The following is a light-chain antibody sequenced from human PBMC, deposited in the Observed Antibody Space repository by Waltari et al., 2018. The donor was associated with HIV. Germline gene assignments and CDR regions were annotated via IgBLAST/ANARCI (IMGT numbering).Light chain of an antibody. Sequence: QSVLAQPPSVSGAPGQRVTISCTGSSSNIGADYHVYWYQHLPGPAPKLLIYGNSNRPSGVPNRFSGSKSDTSASLAITGLQAEDEADYYCQSYDRSLSAWVFGGGTRLNVL. CDR3: QSYDRSLSAWV. CDR2: GNS. CDR1: SSNIGADYH. J-gene: IGLJ3*02. V-gene: IGLV1-40*01.